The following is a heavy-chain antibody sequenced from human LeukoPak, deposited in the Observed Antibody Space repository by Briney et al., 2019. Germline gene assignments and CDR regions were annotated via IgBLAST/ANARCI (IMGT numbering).Heavy chain of an antibody. Sequence: PGGSLRLSCGGSGFTFSHYWMTWVRQAPGKGLEWVANINQDGSEKNYVDSVKGRFTISRDNAKNSLCLQMSSLRAEDTAVYYCAVNLPFDYWGQGTLVTVSS. CDR3: AVNLPFDY. V-gene: IGHV3-7*01. CDR2: INQDGSEK. J-gene: IGHJ4*02. CDR1: GFTFSHYW.